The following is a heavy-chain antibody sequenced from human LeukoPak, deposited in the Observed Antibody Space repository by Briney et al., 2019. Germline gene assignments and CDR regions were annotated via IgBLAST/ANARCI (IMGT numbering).Heavy chain of an antibody. V-gene: IGHV1-2*02. J-gene: IGHJ4*02. CDR1: GYTFTGYY. Sequence: ASVKVSCKASGYTFTGYYMHWVRQAPGQGLEWMGWINPNSGGTSYAQKFQGRVTMTRDTSISTAYMELSRPRSDDTAVYYCATGDFYDFWSGYRFDYWGQGTLVTVSS. D-gene: IGHD3-3*01. CDR2: INPNSGGT. CDR3: ATGDFYDFWSGYRFDY.